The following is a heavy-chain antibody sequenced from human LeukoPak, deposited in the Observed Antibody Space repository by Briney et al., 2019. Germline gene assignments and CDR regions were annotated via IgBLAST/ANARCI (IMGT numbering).Heavy chain of an antibody. Sequence: GRSLRLSCAASGFTFDDYAMHWVRQAPGKGLEWVSGISWNSGSIGYADSVKGQFTISRDNAKNSLYLQMNSLRAEDTALYYCAKASVVVPPFFDYWGQGTLVTVSS. CDR1: GFTFDDYA. CDR3: AKASVVVPPFFDY. D-gene: IGHD2-2*01. J-gene: IGHJ4*02. V-gene: IGHV3-9*01. CDR2: ISWNSGSI.